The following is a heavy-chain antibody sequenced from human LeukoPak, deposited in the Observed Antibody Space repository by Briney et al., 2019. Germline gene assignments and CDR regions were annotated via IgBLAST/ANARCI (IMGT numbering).Heavy chain of an antibody. J-gene: IGHJ4*02. CDR1: GASTTNYY. Sequence: PSETLSLTCTVSGASTTNYYWSWVRQFPGKKLEWIVYMHSSGSTNYNLSLKSRVTMSIDTSKNQFSLNLRSVTAADTAVYYCARDIRMVGATLYFDYWGQGLLVTVSS. CDR3: ARDIRMVGATLYFDY. CDR2: MHSSGST. D-gene: IGHD1-26*01. V-gene: IGHV4-59*01.